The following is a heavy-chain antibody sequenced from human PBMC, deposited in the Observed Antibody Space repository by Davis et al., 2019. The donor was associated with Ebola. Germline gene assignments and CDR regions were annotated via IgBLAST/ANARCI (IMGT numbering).Heavy chain of an antibody. CDR1: GGSISSSNW. V-gene: IGHV4-4*02. CDR3: ARDKGVAVAGTYNYYFDY. CDR2: IYHSGST. Sequence: MPSETLSLTCAVSGGSISSSNWWSWVRQPPGKGLEWIGEIYHSGSTNYNPSLKSRVTISVDKSKNQFSLKLSSVTAADTAVYYCARDKGVAVAGTYNYYFDYWGQGTLVTVSS. J-gene: IGHJ4*02. D-gene: IGHD6-19*01.